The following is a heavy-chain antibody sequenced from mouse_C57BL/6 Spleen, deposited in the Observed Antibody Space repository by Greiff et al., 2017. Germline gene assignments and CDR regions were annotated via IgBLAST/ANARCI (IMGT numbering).Heavy chain of an antibody. J-gene: IGHJ2*01. CDR3: ARDVDSTHYFDY. Sequence: EVMLVESGGGLVKPGGSLKLSCAASGFTFSSYAMSWVRQTPEKRLEWVATISDGGSYTYYPDNVKGRFTISRDNAKNNLYLQMSHLKSEDTAMYYCARDVDSTHYFDYWGQGTTLTVSS. CDR1: GFTFSSYA. CDR2: ISDGGSYT. D-gene: IGHD2-5*01. V-gene: IGHV5-4*01.